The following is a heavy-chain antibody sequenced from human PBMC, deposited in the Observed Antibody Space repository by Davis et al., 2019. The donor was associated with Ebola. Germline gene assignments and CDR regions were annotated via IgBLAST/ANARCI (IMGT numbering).Heavy chain of an antibody. V-gene: IGHV3-74*01. J-gene: IGHJ4*02. Sequence: HTGGSLRLSCAASGFTFSNYWMYWVRQTPGKVLVWVSRIKTDGSTTNYADSVRGRFTISRDNAKNTLYLQMNSLRADDTAVYYCARDGIVEVIDLDYWGQGTLVTVSS. CDR3: ARDGIVEVIDLDY. CDR1: GFTFSNYW. CDR2: IKTDGSTT. D-gene: IGHD3-16*02.